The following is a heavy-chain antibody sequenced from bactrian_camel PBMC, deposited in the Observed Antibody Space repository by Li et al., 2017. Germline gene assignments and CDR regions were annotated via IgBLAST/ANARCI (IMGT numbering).Heavy chain of an antibody. D-gene: IGHD3*01. CDR2: IYKDGTKI. Sequence: HVQLVESGGGSVQAGGSLRLSCLASGFAFSEYAMTWVRQAPGKGLEWVAIIYKDGTKIEYADSVKGRFTISRDERKKAVYLEMERQKVEDTAMYFCAADTRGQWCGLVDRVPLYTYSGQGTQVTVS. CDR1: GFAFSEYA. V-gene: IGHV3S14*01. J-gene: IGHJ4*01.